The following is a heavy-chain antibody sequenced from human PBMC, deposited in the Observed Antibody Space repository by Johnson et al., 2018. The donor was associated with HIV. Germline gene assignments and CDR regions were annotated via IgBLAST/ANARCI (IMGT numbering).Heavy chain of an antibody. CDR3: AKQGGSRLHLWVDAFDI. V-gene: IGHV3-66*04. CDR2: IYSGGST. J-gene: IGHJ3*02. Sequence: VQLVESGGGLVQPGGSLRLSCAASGFTVSSNYMSWVRQAPGKGLEWVSVIYSGGSTYYADSVVKGRFTISRDNAKNSVFLQMNSLRAEDTAVYYCAKQGGSRLHLWVDAFDIWGQGTMVTVSS. D-gene: IGHD3-10*01. CDR1: GFTVSSNY.